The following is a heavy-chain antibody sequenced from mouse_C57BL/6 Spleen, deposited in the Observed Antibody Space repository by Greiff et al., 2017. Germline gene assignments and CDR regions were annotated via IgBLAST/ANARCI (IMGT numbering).Heavy chain of an antibody. D-gene: IGHD1-1*01. CDR1: GYAFSSYW. CDR3: ARHGSSYGGYFDV. J-gene: IGHJ1*03. CDR2: IYPGDGDT. Sequence: QVQLQQSGAELVKPGASVKISCKASGYAFSSYWMNWVKQRPGKGLEWIGQIYPGDGDTNYNGKFKGKATLTADTSSSTAYMQLSSLTSEDSAVXFCARHGSSYGGYFDVWGTGTTVTVSS. V-gene: IGHV1-80*01.